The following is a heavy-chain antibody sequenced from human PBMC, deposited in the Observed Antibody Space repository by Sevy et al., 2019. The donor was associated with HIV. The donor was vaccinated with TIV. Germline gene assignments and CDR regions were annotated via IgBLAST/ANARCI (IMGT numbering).Heavy chain of an antibody. CDR1: GGSISSSSYY. CDR2: IYYSGST. J-gene: IGHJ4*02. V-gene: IGHV4-39*01. CDR3: ARRVRDYVWGSLHNFDY. Sequence: SETLSLTCTVSGGSISSSSYYWGWIRQPPGKGLEWIGSIYYSGSTYYNPSLKGRVTISVNTCKNQFSLMLSSVTAADTAVYYCARRVRDYVWGSLHNFDYWGQGTLVTVSS. D-gene: IGHD3-16*01.